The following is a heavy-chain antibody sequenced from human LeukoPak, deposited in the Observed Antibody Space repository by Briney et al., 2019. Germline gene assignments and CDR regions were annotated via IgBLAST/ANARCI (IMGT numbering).Heavy chain of an antibody. Sequence: ASVKVSCKASGYTLTSYRINWVRQAPGQGLEWMGWISAYNGNTNYAQKLQGRVTMTTDTSTSTAYMELRSLRSDDTAVYYCARDLDQYSGRYGGFGHDFWGQGTLVTVSS. CDR3: ARDLDQYSGRYGGFGHDF. V-gene: IGHV1-18*01. CDR2: ISAYNGNT. J-gene: IGHJ4*02. D-gene: IGHD1-26*01. CDR1: GYTLTSYR.